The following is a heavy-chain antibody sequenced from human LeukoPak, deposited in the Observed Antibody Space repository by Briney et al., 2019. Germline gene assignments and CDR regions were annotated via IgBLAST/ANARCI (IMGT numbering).Heavy chain of an antibody. J-gene: IGHJ5*02. CDR3: ASTAAAGQPNWFDP. V-gene: IGHV1-18*01. Sequence: GASVKVSCKASGYTFTSYGISWVRQAPGQGLEWMGWISAYNGNTNYAQKLQGRVTMTTDTSTSTAYMELRSLRSDDTAVYYCASTAAAGQPNWFDPWGQGTLVTVSS. CDR2: ISAYNGNT. CDR1: GYTFTSYG. D-gene: IGHD6-13*01.